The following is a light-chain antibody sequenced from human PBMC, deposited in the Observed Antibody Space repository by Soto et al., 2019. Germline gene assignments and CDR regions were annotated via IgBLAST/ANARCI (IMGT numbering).Light chain of an antibody. CDR1: QSVSSN. CDR3: QQYNNWPRT. V-gene: IGKV3-15*01. CDR2: GAS. Sequence: EIVMTQSPATLSVSRGERATLSCRASQSVSSNLAWYQQKPGQAPRLLIYGASTRATGIPARFSGSGSGTEFTLTISSLQSEDFAVYDCQQYNNWPRTFGQGTKVEIK. J-gene: IGKJ1*01.